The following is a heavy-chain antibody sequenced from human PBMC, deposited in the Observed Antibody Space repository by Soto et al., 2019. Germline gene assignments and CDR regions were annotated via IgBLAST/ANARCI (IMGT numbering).Heavy chain of an antibody. CDR3: ARERFNMFRRVVTSRWSDP. CDR2: IYHTGST. J-gene: IGHJ5*02. CDR1: GGSVSSENW. V-gene: IGHV4-4*02. D-gene: IGHD3-10*01. Sequence: SETLSLTCVVSGGSVSSENWWGRVRQPPGKGLEWIGEIYHTGSTNYIPSLKSRVTMSLDKSKNKFSLELSSVTAADTAVYYCARERFNMFRRVVTSRWSDPWGTGPLVTVSS.